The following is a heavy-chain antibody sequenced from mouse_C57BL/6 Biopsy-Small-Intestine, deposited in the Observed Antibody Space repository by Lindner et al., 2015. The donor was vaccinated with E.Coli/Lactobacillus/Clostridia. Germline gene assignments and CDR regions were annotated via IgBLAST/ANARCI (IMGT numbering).Heavy chain of an antibody. Sequence: VQLQESGAELVKPGASVKISCKASGYAFSNSWMNWVKQRPGKGLEWIGRIYPGDGDTNYNGKFKGKATLTADKSSSTAYMQLSSLTYEDSAVYYCARSGDYEEGSYFDYWGQGTTLTVSS. CDR3: ARSGDYEEGSYFDY. D-gene: IGHD2-4*01. J-gene: IGHJ2*01. CDR2: IYPGDGDT. CDR1: GYAFSNSW. V-gene: IGHV1-82*01.